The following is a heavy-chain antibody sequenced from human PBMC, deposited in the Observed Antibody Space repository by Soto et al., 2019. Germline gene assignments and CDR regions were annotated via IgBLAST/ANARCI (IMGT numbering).Heavy chain of an antibody. CDR3: ARESGITMVRGVTKGAFDI. V-gene: IGHV4-4*02. D-gene: IGHD3-10*01. CDR1: GGSISSSDW. Sequence: PSETLSLTCAVPGGSISSSDWWRWVRQPPGKGLEWIGEIYHSGSTNYNPSLKRRVTISVDKSKNQFSLKLSSVTAADTAVYYCARESGITMVRGVTKGAFDIWGQGTMVT. J-gene: IGHJ3*02. CDR2: IYHSGST.